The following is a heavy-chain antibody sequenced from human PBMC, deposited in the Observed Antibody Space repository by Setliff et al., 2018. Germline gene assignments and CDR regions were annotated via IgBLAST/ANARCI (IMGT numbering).Heavy chain of an antibody. CDR2: ISSSSTSI. D-gene: IGHD3-22*01. CDR1: GFTFSSEY. Sequence: GGSLRLSCAASGFTFSSEYMNWVRQAPGKGLEWVSYISSSSTSIYSDSVKDRFTTSRDNAKKSLYLQMDSLRAEDTAVYYCVRELRVIVGVGIQGVFDIWGQGTMVTVSS. CDR3: VRELRVIVGVGIQGVFDI. J-gene: IGHJ3*02. V-gene: IGHV3-48*01.